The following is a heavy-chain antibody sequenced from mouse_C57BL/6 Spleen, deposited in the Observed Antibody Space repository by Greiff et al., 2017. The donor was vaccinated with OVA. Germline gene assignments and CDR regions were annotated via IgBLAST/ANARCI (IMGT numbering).Heavy chain of an antibody. V-gene: IGHV1-80*01. D-gene: IGHD1-1*01. Sequence: QVQLQQSGAELVKPGASVKISCKASGYAFSSYWMNWVKQRPGKGLEWIGQIYPGDGDTNYNGKFKGKATLTADKSSSTAYMQLSSLTSEDSAVYFCARKYYYGSPYAMDYWGQGTSVTVSS. J-gene: IGHJ4*01. CDR2: IYPGDGDT. CDR1: GYAFSSYW. CDR3: ARKYYYGSPYAMDY.